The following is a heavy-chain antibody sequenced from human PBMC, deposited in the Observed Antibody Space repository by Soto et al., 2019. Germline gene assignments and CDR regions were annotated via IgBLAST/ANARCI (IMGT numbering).Heavy chain of an antibody. V-gene: IGHV3-53*01. J-gene: IGHJ3*02. Sequence: EVQLVESGGGLIQPGGSLRLSCAASGFTVSSNYMSWVRQAPGKGLEWVSVIYSGGSTYYADSVKGRFTISRDNSKNTRYPEMNGLRAEDTAVYYCARVGYAVTTGGAFDIWGQGTMVTVSS. CDR1: GFTVSSNY. D-gene: IGHD4-17*01. CDR3: ARVGYAVTTGGAFDI. CDR2: IYSGGST.